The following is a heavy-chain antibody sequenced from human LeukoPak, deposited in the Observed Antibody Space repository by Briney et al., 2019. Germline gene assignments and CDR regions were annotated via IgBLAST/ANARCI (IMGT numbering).Heavy chain of an antibody. CDR3: ARDLYNWNDEGCFDY. CDR1: GYTFAGYY. CDR2: INPNSGGT. V-gene: IGHV1-2*02. Sequence: GASVKVSCKASGYTFAGYYMHWVRQAPGQGLEWMGWINPNSGGTNYAQKFQGRVTMTRDTSISTAYMELSRLRSDDTAVYYCARDLYNWNDEGCFDYWGQGTLVTVSS. J-gene: IGHJ4*02. D-gene: IGHD1-1*01.